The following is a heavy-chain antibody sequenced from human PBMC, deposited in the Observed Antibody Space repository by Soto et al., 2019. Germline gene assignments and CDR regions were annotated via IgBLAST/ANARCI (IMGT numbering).Heavy chain of an antibody. CDR3: ARDYYHSDD. CDR2: ISFGGSNK. D-gene: IGHD3-10*01. Sequence: GGSLRLSCAVSGFTFSDYAMTWVRQAPGKGLEWVATISFGGSNKYYADSVEGRFTISRDNSKNTLYLQMNSLRAEDTAVYYCARDYYHSDDWGQGTLVTVSS. J-gene: IGHJ4*02. V-gene: IGHV3-23*01. CDR1: GFTFSDYA.